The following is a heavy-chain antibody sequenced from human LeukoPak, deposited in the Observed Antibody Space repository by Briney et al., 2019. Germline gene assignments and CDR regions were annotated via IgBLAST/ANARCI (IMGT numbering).Heavy chain of an antibody. CDR1: GYTFTDFF. D-gene: IGHD3-16*01. V-gene: IGHV1-2*02. CDR2: IHPKSVAT. Sequence: VAAVKVSCKTSGYTFTDFFMHWGRQAPRQGLEWMGCIHPKSVATNYAQKFQGRVTMTRDTSINTVYMALTTMRSDDTAIYSCATLGGHSLAAQNGYWGQGTLVTVSS. J-gene: IGHJ4*02. CDR3: ATLGGHSLAAQNGY.